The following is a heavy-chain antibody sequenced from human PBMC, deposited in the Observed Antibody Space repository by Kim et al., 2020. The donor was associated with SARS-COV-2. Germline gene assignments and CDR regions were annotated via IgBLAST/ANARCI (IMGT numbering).Heavy chain of an antibody. V-gene: IGHV3-7*04. Sequence: RKKHYVDTVKGRFTISRDNAKNSLYLQMNNLRAEDTAVYYCVRGGGYFDYWGQGTLVTVSS. J-gene: IGHJ4*02. D-gene: IGHD3-10*01. CDR3: VRGGGYFDY. CDR2: RKK.